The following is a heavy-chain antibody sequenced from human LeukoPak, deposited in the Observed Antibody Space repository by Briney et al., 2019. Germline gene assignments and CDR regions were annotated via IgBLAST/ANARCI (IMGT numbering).Heavy chain of an antibody. V-gene: IGHV3-15*01. Sequence: GGSLRLSCAASGFTFSNAWMSWVRQAPGKGLEWVSRIKSKTDGGTTDYAAPVKGRFTISRDDSKNTLYLQMNSLKTEDTAVYYCTTGTTDIVVVPAAPSAFDIWGQGTMVTVSS. J-gene: IGHJ3*02. CDR3: TTGTTDIVVVPAAPSAFDI. CDR1: GFTFSNAW. D-gene: IGHD2-2*01. CDR2: IKSKTDGGTT.